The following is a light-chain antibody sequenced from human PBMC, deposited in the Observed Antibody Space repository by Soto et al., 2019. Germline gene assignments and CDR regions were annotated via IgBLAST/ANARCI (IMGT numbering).Light chain of an antibody. Sequence: DIQLNQSPSSLSASVGDSVTITCRTSQSVRTYLNWYQQKPGKAPNLLIYSVSNLQSGVPSRFSASGSATDFTLTISSLQPEDFATYYCQQSCSTPWTFGQGTKLE. J-gene: IGKJ1*01. CDR2: SVS. V-gene: IGKV1-39*01. CDR1: QSVRTY. CDR3: QQSCSTPWT.